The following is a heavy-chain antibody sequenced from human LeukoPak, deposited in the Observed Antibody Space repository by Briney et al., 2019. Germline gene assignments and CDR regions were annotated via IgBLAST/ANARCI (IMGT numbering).Heavy chain of an antibody. CDR3: AEYSSSWYVTDY. CDR1: GASIRNYH. V-gene: IGHV4-59*12. CDR2: FYDSGDS. J-gene: IGHJ4*02. D-gene: IGHD6-13*01. Sequence: SETLSLTCTVSGASIRNYHWSWIRQPPGKGLEWIAYFYDSGDSNYNPSLKSRLYTAVDTAKNQFSLKLSSVTAADTAVYYCAEYSSSWYVTDYWGQGTLVTVSS.